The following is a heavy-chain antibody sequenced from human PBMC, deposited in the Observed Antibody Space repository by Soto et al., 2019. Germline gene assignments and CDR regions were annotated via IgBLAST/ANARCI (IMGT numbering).Heavy chain of an antibody. CDR2: ISGSGGTT. D-gene: IGHD6-13*01. CDR1: GFTFSSYS. V-gene: IGHV3-23*01. CDR3: ANNGRAAAMYNWFDP. J-gene: IGHJ5*02. Sequence: EVQLLESGGGLVQPGGSLRLSCTGSGFTFSSYSMNWVRQAPGKGLECVSTISGSGGTTYYADSVKGRFTISRDNYKKTLYLQMGSMSAEDRAVYYCANNGRAAAMYNWFDPWGEGTLVPVSS.